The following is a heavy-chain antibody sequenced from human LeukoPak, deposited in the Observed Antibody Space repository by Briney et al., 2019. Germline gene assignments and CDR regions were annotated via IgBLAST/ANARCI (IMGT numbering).Heavy chain of an antibody. V-gene: IGHV3-30*18. CDR3: AKEGTVTNPGY. J-gene: IGHJ4*02. D-gene: IGHD4-17*01. Sequence: GGSLRLSCAASGFTFSSYGMHWVRQAPGKGLEWVAVISYDGSNKYYADSVKGRFTISRDNSKNTLYLQMNSLRAEDTAVYYCAKEGTVTNPGYWGQGTLVTVSS. CDR1: GFTFSSYG. CDR2: ISYDGSNK.